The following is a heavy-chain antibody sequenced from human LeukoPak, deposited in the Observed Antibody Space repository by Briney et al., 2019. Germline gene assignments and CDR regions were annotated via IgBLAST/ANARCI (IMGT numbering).Heavy chain of an antibody. CDR1: GFTVSDNY. CDR2: ISARDGRT. J-gene: IGHJ4*02. CDR3: AKDRNDWKQGIDY. V-gene: IGHV3-23*01. Sequence: GGSLRLSCAASGFTVSDNYMSWVRQAPGKGLEWVSIISARDGRTYYADSVKGRFTISRDNSKNTLYLQMNSLRAEDTAVYYCAKDRNDWKQGIDYWGQGTLVTVSS. D-gene: IGHD1-1*01.